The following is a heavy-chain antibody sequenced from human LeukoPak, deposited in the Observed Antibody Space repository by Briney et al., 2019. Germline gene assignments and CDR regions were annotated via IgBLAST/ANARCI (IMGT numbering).Heavy chain of an antibody. D-gene: IGHD6-13*01. V-gene: IGHV4-59*12. CDR2: IYYSGST. J-gene: IGHJ5*02. CDR3: VAAADLNWFDP. Sequence: SETLSLTCSVSGGSISSYYWSWIRQPPGKGLEWIGYIYYSGSTDYNPSLKSRVTISVDTSKNQFSLKLSSVTAADTAVYYCVAAADLNWFDPWGQGTLVTVSS. CDR1: GGSISSYY.